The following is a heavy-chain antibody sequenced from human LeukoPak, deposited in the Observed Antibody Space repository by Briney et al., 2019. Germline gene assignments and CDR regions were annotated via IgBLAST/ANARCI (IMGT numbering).Heavy chain of an antibody. CDR3: ARGCSGGSCYESKFDP. CDR2: ISWNSGSI. Sequence: PGGSLRLSCAASGFTFDDYAMHWVRQAPGKDLEWVSGISWNSGSIGYADSVKGRFTISRDNAKNSLYLQMNSLRAEDTAVYYCARGCSGGSCYESKFDPWGQGTLVTVSS. CDR1: GFTFDDYA. D-gene: IGHD2-15*01. J-gene: IGHJ5*02. V-gene: IGHV3-9*01.